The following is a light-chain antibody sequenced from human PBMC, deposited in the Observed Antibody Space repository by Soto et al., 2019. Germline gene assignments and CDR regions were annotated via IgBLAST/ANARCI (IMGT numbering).Light chain of an antibody. Sequence: QSALTQPASVSGSPGQSITISCTGTSSDVGGYNYVSWYQQHPGKAPKLMIYEVSNRPSGVSNRFSGSKSGNTASLTISGLQAEDEADDYGSSYTSSSTLVVVGGGTKLTVL. J-gene: IGLJ2*01. V-gene: IGLV2-14*01. CDR1: SSDVGGYNY. CDR3: SSYTSSSTLVV. CDR2: EVS.